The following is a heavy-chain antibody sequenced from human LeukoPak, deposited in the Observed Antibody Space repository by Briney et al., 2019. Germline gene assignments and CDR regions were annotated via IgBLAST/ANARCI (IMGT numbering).Heavy chain of an antibody. CDR2: IYYSGST. Sequence: PSETLSLTCTVSGGSISSSSYYSGWIRQPPGKGLEWIGSIYYSGSTYYNPSLKSRVTISVDTSKNQFSLKLSSVTAADTAVYYCARVVRWLLRIDYWGQGTLVTVSS. J-gene: IGHJ4*02. CDR1: GGSISSSSYY. CDR3: ARVVRWLLRIDY. D-gene: IGHD5-24*01. V-gene: IGHV4-39*07.